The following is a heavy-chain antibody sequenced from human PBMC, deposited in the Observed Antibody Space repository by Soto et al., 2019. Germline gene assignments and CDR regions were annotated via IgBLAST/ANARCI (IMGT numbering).Heavy chain of an antibody. D-gene: IGHD6-19*01. CDR1: GYTFTSYD. CDR3: ARGRIIVAGGFDP. CDR2: MNPSTGNT. V-gene: IGHV1-8*01. Sequence: QVQLVQSGAEVKKPGASVKVSCKASGYTFTSYDIIWVRQATGQGLEWMGWMNPSTGNTASAEKFQGRLTMTRNTCIRSGYMELSSLSFVDTSVYYCARGRIIVAGGFDPWGQGTRVTVSS. J-gene: IGHJ5*02.